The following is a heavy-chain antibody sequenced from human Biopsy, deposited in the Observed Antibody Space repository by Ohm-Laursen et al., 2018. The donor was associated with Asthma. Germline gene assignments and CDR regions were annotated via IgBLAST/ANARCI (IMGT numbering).Heavy chain of an antibody. CDR2: VSSDGHNK. CDR1: GFVFSQCG. CDR3: ARQSGQDYGDSSGFDI. V-gene: IGHV3-30*03. J-gene: IGHJ3*02. D-gene: IGHD3-22*01. Sequence: SLRLSCSALGFVFSQCGMHWVRQGPGKGLEWVALVSSDGHNKYYEDSVKGRFTISRDNSGNRLYLQINRLTVEDSAVYFCARQSGQDYGDSSGFDIWGQGTKVAVSS.